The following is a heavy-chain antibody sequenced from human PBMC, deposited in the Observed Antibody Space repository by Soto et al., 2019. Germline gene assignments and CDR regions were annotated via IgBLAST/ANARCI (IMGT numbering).Heavy chain of an antibody. Sequence: QVQLVESGGGVVQPGRSLRLSCVASGFIFSTYGMHWVRQAPGKGLEWVALIWHDGSDKYYAESVKGRITISRDNSKNTLYLQMNILRAEDTSVYYCARGSGNYYYSMHVWGQGTTVTVSS. CDR1: GFIFSTYG. CDR2: IWHDGSDK. J-gene: IGHJ6*02. CDR3: ARGSGNYYYSMHV. V-gene: IGHV3-33*01. D-gene: IGHD6-25*01.